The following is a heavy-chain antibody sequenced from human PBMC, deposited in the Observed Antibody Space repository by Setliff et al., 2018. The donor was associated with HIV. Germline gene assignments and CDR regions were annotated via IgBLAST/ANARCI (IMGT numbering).Heavy chain of an antibody. CDR3: ARRAYCSSTTCFDK. CDR2: ISSRSSTI. D-gene: IGHD2-2*01. Sequence: PGGSRRLSCAASGFTFSSYGMPWVRQAPGKGLEWVSSISSRSSTIYYADSLKGRFTISRDTSKTTLYLQMNSLRAEDTAVYYCARRAYCSSTTCFDKWGQGTLVTVSS. J-gene: IGHJ4*02. CDR1: GFTFSSYG. V-gene: IGHV3-48*01.